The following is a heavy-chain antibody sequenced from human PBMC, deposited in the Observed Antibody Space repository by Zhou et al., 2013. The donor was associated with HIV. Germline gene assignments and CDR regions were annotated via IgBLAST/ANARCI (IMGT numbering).Heavy chain of an antibody. Sequence: QVQLVQSGAEVKKPGASVKLSCKASGNTFIDYYVHWVRQAPGQGLEWMGWILPNTDATKYAPRFQGRVTMTRDTSISTVYMELRGLRSDDTALYYCASYGPGYNWMYSWGQGTLVTVSS. CDR2: ILPNTDAT. CDR1: GNTFIDYY. CDR3: ASYGPGYNWMYS. V-gene: IGHV1-2*02. J-gene: IGHJ4*02. D-gene: IGHD1-20*01.